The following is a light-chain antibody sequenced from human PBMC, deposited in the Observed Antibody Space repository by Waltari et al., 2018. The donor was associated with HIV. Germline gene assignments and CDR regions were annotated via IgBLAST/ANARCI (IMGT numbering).Light chain of an antibody. V-gene: IGLV1-47*01. J-gene: IGLJ1*01. CDR2: RDN. CDR3: AAWDDSLRGSYV. Sequence: QSVLTQPPSASGTPGQRVTISCSGSSFNIGRNFVSWYHQLPGTAPEALIFRDNRRPSGVLDRFAGSKSGASASLAISGLRSEDEADYYCAAWDDSLRGSYVFGPGTKVTVL. CDR1: SFNIGRNF.